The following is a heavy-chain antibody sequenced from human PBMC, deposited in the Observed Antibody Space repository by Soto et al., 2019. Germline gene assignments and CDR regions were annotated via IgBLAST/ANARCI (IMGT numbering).Heavy chain of an antibody. CDR2: IYWVYDK. V-gene: IGHV2-5*02. J-gene: IGHJ6*02. D-gene: IGHD2-21*02. CDR3: IQSRCGGDCLQSYSSHSYYGLDV. CDR1: GFSLSTTGVG. Sequence: QITLKESGPTLVKPTQTLTLTCTFSGFSLSTTGVGVGWIRQPPGKALERLALIYWVYDKRYNPSLNSRITLTKDPSKDQVVLAMTNMDPVDTATYYCIQSRCGGDCLQSYSSHSYYGLDVWGQGTTVTVSS.